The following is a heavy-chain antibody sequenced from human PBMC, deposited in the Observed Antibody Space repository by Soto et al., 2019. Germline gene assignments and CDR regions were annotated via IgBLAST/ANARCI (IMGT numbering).Heavy chain of an antibody. D-gene: IGHD3-3*01. CDR3: VRPTILEGMDV. Sequence: EVQLVESGGGLVQPGGSLRLSCAASGFTFSSYWMHWVRQAPGKGLVWVSRIESDGSNTHYADSVKGRYTISRDNAKNTLCQQMNSLRAEETAVYYCVRPTILEGMDVWGKGATVTVSS. CDR2: IESDGSNT. J-gene: IGHJ6*03. V-gene: IGHV3-74*01. CDR1: GFTFSSYW.